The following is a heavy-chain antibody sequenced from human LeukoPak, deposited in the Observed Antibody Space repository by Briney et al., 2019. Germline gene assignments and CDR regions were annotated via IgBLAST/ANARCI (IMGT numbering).Heavy chain of an antibody. Sequence: SETLSLTCAVYGGSFSGYYWSWIRQPPGKGLEWIGEINHSGSTNYNPSLKGRVTISVDTSKNQFSLKLSSVTAADTAVYYCARGVFYWNYGYFDYWGQGTLVTVTS. J-gene: IGHJ4*02. CDR1: GGSFSGYY. D-gene: IGHD1-7*01. CDR3: ARGVFYWNYGYFDY. CDR2: INHSGST. V-gene: IGHV4-34*01.